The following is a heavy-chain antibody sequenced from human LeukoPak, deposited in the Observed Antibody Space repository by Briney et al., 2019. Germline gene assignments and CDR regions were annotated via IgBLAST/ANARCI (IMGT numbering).Heavy chain of an antibody. CDR2: IYYSGST. Sequence: SETLSLTCTVSGASVSSGGYYWSWIRQHPGKGLEWIGYIYYSGSTYYNPSLKSRVTISVDTSKNQFSLKLSSVTAADTAVYYCARDMVHDAFDIWGQGTMVTVSS. CDR3: ARDMVHDAFDI. CDR1: GASVSSGGYY. J-gene: IGHJ3*02. D-gene: IGHD3-10*01. V-gene: IGHV4-31*03.